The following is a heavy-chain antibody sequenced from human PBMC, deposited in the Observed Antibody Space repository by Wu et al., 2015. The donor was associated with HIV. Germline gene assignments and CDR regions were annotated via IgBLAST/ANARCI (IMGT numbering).Heavy chain of an antibody. CDR2: INPSGGST. CDR3: ARSLGYCSGGSCYRTSYFDY. D-gene: IGHD2-15*01. J-gene: IGHJ4*02. V-gene: IGHV1-46*01. Sequence: QVQLVQSGAEVKKPGASVKVSCKASGYTFTSYYMHWVRQAPGQGLEWMGIINPSGGSTSYAQKFQGRVTMTRDTSTSTVYMELSSLRSEDTAVYYCARSLGYCSGGSCYRTSYFDYWGQGTLVTVSS. CDR1: GYTFTSYY.